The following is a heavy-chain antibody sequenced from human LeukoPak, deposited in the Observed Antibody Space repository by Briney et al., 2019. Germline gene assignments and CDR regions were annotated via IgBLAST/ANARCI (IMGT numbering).Heavy chain of an antibody. CDR2: IYTSGNT. CDR1: GGSFSIYY. J-gene: IGHJ4*02. D-gene: IGHD6-19*01. V-gene: IGHV4-4*07. CDR3: ARVFSVAGTFDY. Sequence: SETLSLTCTVSGGSFSIYYWSWIRQPAGKGLEWIGRIYTSGNTYYNPSLKSRVTMSVDASKNQFSLNLSSVTAADTAVYYCARVFSVAGTFDYWGQGTLVTVSS.